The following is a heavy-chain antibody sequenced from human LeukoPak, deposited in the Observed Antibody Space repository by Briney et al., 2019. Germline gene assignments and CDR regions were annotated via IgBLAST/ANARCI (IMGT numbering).Heavy chain of an antibody. CDR3: ARSGVTVAATPWD. CDR2: ISSSSSYT. CDR1: GFTFSDYY. D-gene: IGHD6-19*01. V-gene: IGHV3-11*03. J-gene: IGHJ4*02. Sequence: RGSLRLSCAASGFTFSDYYMSWIRQAPGKGLEWVPYISSSSSYTNYADSVTGRFTISRDNAKNSLYLQMNSLGAGDTAVYFCARSGVTVAATPWDWGQGSAVTVSS.